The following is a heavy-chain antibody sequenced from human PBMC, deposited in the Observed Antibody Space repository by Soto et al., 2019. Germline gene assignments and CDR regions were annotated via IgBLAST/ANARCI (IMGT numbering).Heavy chain of an antibody. Sequence: LRLSCAASGFTFSSYSMNWVRQAPGKGLEWVSSISSSSSYIYYADSVKGRFTISRDNAKNSLYLQMNSLRAEDTAVYYCARDRIAARLTSRGVYFDYWGQGTLVTVPS. V-gene: IGHV3-21*01. CDR2: ISSSSSYI. CDR1: GFTFSSYS. J-gene: IGHJ4*02. CDR3: ARDRIAARLTSRGVYFDY. D-gene: IGHD6-6*01.